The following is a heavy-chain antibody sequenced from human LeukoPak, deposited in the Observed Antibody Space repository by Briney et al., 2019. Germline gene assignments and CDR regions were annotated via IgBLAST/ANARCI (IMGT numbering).Heavy chain of an antibody. V-gene: IGHV6-1*01. D-gene: IGHD5-18*01. CDR3: ARYTAMVTPCYYGMDV. J-gene: IGHJ6*02. CDR2: TYYRSKWYN. CDR1: GDSVSSNSAA. Sequence: SQTLSLTCAISGDSVSSNSAAWNWIRQSPSRGLEWLGRTYYRSKWYNDYAVSVKSRITINPDTSKNQFSLQLNSVTPEDTAVYYCARYTAMVTPCYYGMDVWGQGTTVTVSS.